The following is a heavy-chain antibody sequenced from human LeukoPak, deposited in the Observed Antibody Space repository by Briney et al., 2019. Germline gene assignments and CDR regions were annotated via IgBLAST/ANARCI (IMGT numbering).Heavy chain of an antibody. D-gene: IGHD3-3*01. J-gene: IGHJ4*02. CDR3: ARSRLLDYDFWSGYYMGDYFDY. Sequence: ASETLSLTCTVSGGSISSYYWSWIRQPAGKGLEWIGRIYTSGSTNYNPSLKSRVTMSVDTSKNQFSLKLSSVTAADTAVYYCARSRLLDYDFWSGYYMGDYFDYWGQGTLVTVSS. CDR2: IYTSGST. CDR1: GGSISSYY. V-gene: IGHV4-4*07.